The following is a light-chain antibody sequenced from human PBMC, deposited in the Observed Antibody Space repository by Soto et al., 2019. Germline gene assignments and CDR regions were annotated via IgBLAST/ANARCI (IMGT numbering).Light chain of an antibody. V-gene: IGKV3-20*01. CDR3: QQYGGSPIT. J-gene: IGKJ5*01. CDR2: GAS. Sequence: DIVMTQSPATLSVAPGERVTFSCRASRSVTTRLAWYQHKPGQAPRLLMSGASSRASGVPVRFSGSGSGTDFTLTISRLEPEDFALYYCQQYGGSPITFGLGTRLEIK. CDR1: RSVTTR.